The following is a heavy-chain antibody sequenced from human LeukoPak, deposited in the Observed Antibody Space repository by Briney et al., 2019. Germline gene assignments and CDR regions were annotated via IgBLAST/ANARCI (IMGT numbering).Heavy chain of an antibody. D-gene: IGHD6-13*01. CDR1: GGSFSGYY. Sequence: PSETLSLTCAVYGGSFSGYYWSWIRQPPGKGLEWIGEINHSGSTNYNPSLKSRVTISVDTSKNQFSLKPSSVTAADTAVYYCARGGYSSSWYVGPIFRTTKLDYWGQGTLVTVSS. J-gene: IGHJ4*02. CDR3: ARGGYSSSWYVGPIFRTTKLDY. CDR2: INHSGST. V-gene: IGHV4-34*01.